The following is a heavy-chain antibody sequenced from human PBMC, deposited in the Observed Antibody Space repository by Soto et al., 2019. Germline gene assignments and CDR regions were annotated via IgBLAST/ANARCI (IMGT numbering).Heavy chain of an antibody. CDR1: GGSISSGGYS. V-gene: IGHV4-30-2*01. CDR3: ARARWGGYFDY. Sequence: ASGTLSLTCAVSGGSISSGGYSRGWIRQPPGKGLEWIGYIYHSGSTYYNPSLKSRVTISVDRSKNQFSLKLSSVTAADTAVYYCARARWGGYFDYWGQGTLVTVSS. D-gene: IGHD3-16*01. J-gene: IGHJ4*02. CDR2: IYHSGST.